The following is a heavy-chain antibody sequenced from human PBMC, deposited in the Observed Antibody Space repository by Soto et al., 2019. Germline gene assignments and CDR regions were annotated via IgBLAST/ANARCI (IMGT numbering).Heavy chain of an antibody. CDR3: ARDHGSYTNT. Sequence: SETLSLTCNVSGGAITSDFWSWIRQPPGKGLEWIGYVYYSGAADYNPSLKPRVTISIATSKTQFSLRLASATAADTGVYYCARDHGSYTNTWGQGILVT. CDR1: GGAITSDF. J-gene: IGHJ3*01. D-gene: IGHD3-16*02. V-gene: IGHV4-59*01. CDR2: VYYSGAA.